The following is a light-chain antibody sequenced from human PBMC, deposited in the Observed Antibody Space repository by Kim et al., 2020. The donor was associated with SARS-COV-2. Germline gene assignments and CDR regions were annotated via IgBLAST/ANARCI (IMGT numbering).Light chain of an antibody. V-gene: IGLV3-21*04. J-gene: IGLJ2*01. CDR2: YDS. Sequence: PGKTARITGGGNNMGSTSVHWYQQKPGQAPVLVIYYDSDRPSGIPERFSGSNSGNTATLTISRVEAGDEADYYCQVWDSSSDHRVFGGGTKLTVL. CDR3: QVWDSSSDHRV. CDR1: NMGSTS.